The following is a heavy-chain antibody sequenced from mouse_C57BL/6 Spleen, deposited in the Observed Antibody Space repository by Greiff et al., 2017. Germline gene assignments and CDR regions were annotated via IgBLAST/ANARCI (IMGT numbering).Heavy chain of an antibody. V-gene: IGHV1-80*01. CDR2: IYPGDGDT. Sequence: VQLQQSGAELVKPGASVKISCKASGYAFSSYWMNWVKQRPGKGLEWIGQIYPGDGDTNYNGKFKGKATLTADKSSSAAYMQLSSLTSEDSAVYFCARWIYGYDGNYFDYWGQGTTLTVSS. CDR1: GYAFSSYW. D-gene: IGHD2-2*01. J-gene: IGHJ2*01. CDR3: ARWIYGYDGNYFDY.